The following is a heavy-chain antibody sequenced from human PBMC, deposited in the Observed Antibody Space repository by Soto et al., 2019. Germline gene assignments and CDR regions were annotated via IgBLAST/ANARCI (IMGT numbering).Heavy chain of an antibody. V-gene: IGHV1-18*01. D-gene: IGHD2-15*01. CDR2: ISAYNGNT. J-gene: IGHJ4*02. CDR1: GYTFTSYG. CDR3: ARDIQTYCSGGSCYSGGYFAY. Sequence: QVQLVQSGAEVKKPGASVKVSCKASGYTFTSYGISWVRQAPGQGLEWMGWISAYNGNTNYAQKLHGRVTMNTDTSTSTAYTELRSLRSADTAVYYCARDIQTYCSGGSCYSGGYFAYWGQGTLVTVSS.